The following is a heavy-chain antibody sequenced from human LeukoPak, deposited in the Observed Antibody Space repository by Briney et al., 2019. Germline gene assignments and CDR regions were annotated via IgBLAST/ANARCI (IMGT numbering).Heavy chain of an antibody. Sequence: PGGSLRLSCAVSGFTFSSYEMNWVRQAPGKGLEWVSYISSSGSTIYYADSVKGRFTISRDNAKNSLYLQMNSLRAEDTAIYYCARVLAGATYFDYWGQGTLVTVSS. V-gene: IGHV3-48*03. CDR3: ARVLAGATYFDY. CDR1: GFTFSSYE. J-gene: IGHJ4*02. D-gene: IGHD1-26*01. CDR2: ISSSGSTI.